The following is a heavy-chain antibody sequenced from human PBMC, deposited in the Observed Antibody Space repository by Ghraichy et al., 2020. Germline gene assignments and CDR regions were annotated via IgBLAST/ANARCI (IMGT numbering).Heavy chain of an antibody. CDR1: RVTFKNYG. CDR2: IWYDGSNP. J-gene: IGHJ4*02. Sequence: AGSLRLSCTMSRVTFKNYGFNWVRQAPGKGLEWVGVIWYDGSNPYYADSVKGRFTISRDNSKNTLYLQMNRLRAEDTATYYCVRDKNKFGDYRFGGWGQGAQVIVSS. D-gene: IGHD4-17*01. V-gene: IGHV3-33*01. CDR3: VRDKNKFGDYRFGG.